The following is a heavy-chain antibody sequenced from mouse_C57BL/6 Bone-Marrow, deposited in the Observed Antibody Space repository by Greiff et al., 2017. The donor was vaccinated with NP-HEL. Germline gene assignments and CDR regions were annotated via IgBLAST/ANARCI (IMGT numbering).Heavy chain of an antibody. Sequence: SGAELVRPGASVTLSCKASGYTFTDYEMHWVKQTPVHGLEWIGAIDPETGGTAYNQKFKGKAILTADKSSSTAYMELRSLTSEDSAVYYCTRRSYSNYGYYFDYWGQGTTLTVSS. D-gene: IGHD2-5*01. CDR2: IDPETGGT. V-gene: IGHV1-15*01. CDR3: TRRSYSNYGYYFDY. CDR1: GYTFTDYE. J-gene: IGHJ2*01.